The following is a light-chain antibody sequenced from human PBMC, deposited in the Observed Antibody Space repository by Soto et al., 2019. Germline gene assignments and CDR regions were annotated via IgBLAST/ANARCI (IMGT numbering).Light chain of an antibody. V-gene: IGKV3-15*01. J-gene: IGKJ1*01. CDR3: QQYDNWPWT. Sequence: EIVMTQSPATLSVSPGGRATLSCRASQSISDTLAWYQQKPGQAPRLLIHGASTRAPGFPARVSGSGSGTDFTLTISSLQSEEFAVYYCQQYDNWPWTFGQGTKVDI. CDR2: GAS. CDR1: QSISDT.